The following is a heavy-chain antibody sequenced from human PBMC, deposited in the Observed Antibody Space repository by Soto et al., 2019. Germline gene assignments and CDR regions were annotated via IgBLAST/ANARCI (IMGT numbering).Heavy chain of an antibody. J-gene: IGHJ2*01. CDR3: ARVANRLVPAAYWYFDL. D-gene: IGHD2-2*01. V-gene: IGHV3-33*01. CDR2: IWYDGSNK. Sequence: QVQLVESGGGVVQPGRSQRLSCAASGFTFSSYGMHWVRQAPGKGLEWVAVIWYDGSNKYYADSVKGRFTISRDNSKNTLYLQMNSLRAEDTAVYYCARVANRLVPAAYWYFDLWGRGTLVTVSS. CDR1: GFTFSSYG.